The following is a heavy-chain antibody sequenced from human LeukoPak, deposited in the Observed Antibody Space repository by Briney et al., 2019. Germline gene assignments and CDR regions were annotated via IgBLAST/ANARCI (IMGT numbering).Heavy chain of an antibody. CDR3: AKDGYSSGWSVYYYYYGMDV. Sequence: GGSLRLSCAASGFTFSSYGMHWVRQAPGKWLEWVAVVSYDGSNKYYADSVKGRFTISRDNSKNTLYLQMNSLRPEDTAVYYCAKDGYSSGWSVYYYYYGMDVWGQGTTVTVSS. CDR1: GFTFSSYG. V-gene: IGHV3-30*18. CDR2: VSYDGSNK. D-gene: IGHD6-19*01. J-gene: IGHJ6*02.